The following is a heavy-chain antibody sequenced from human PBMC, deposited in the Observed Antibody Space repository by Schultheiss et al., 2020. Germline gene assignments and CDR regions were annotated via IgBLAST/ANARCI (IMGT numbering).Heavy chain of an antibody. D-gene: IGHD1-26*01. CDR3: ARDPYGGSYPHFDY. CDR2: ISGSGGST. Sequence: GGSLRLSCAASGFTFSSYWMHWVRQAPGKGLEWVSAISGSGGSTYYADSVKGRFTISRDNSKNTLYLQMNSLRDEDTAVYYCARDPYGGSYPHFDYWGQGTLVTVSS. V-gene: IGHV3-23*01. J-gene: IGHJ4*02. CDR1: GFTFSSYW.